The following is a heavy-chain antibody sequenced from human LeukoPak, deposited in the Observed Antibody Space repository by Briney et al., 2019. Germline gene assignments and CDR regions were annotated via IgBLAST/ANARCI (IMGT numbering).Heavy chain of an antibody. Sequence: GGSLRLSRAASGFTFSSYGMHWVRQAPGKGLEWVTFIRYDGTNKYYADSVKGRFAISRDNSKNTLYLQMNSLRAEDTAVYYCAKVADDYYGSGNCFDYWGQGTLVTVSS. CDR3: AKVADDYYGSGNCFDY. D-gene: IGHD3-10*01. CDR2: IRYDGTNK. V-gene: IGHV3-30*02. J-gene: IGHJ4*02. CDR1: GFTFSSYG.